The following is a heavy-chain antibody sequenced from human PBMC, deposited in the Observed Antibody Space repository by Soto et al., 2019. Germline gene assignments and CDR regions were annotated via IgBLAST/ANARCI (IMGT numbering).Heavy chain of an antibody. CDR2: IYYSGST. CDR3: ARLFDDYGDYGFDY. Sequence: KASETLSLTCTVSGGSISSYYWSWIRQPPGKGLEWIGYIYYSGSTNYNPSLKSRVTISVDTSKNQFSLKLSSVTAADTAVYYCARLFDDYGDYGFDYWGQGTLVTVSS. J-gene: IGHJ4*02. CDR1: GGSISSYY. D-gene: IGHD4-17*01. V-gene: IGHV4-59*01.